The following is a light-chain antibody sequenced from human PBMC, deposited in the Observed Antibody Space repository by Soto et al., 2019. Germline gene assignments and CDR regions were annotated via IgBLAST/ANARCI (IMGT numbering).Light chain of an antibody. Sequence: EIVMTQSPATLSVSPGERASLSCRASQSVGSNLAWYQQTAGQAPRLLIYGASTRATGIPARFSGSGSGTDFTLTISSLQSEDFAVYYCQQYNNWPYTFGQGTKLEIK. CDR3: QQYNNWPYT. CDR2: GAS. V-gene: IGKV3-15*01. CDR1: QSVGSN. J-gene: IGKJ2*01.